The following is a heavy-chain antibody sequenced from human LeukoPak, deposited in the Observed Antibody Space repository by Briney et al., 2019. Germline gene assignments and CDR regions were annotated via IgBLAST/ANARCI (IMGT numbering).Heavy chain of an antibody. Sequence: GASVKVSCKASGYTFTSYDINWVRQATGQGLEWMGWMNPNSGNTGYAQKFQGRVTMTRNTSISTAYMELSSLRSEDTAVYYCARDLDSGYDFDYWGQGTLVTVSS. CDR3: ARDLDSGYDFDY. CDR2: MNPNSGNT. J-gene: IGHJ4*02. V-gene: IGHV1-8*01. CDR1: GYTFTSYD. D-gene: IGHD5-12*01.